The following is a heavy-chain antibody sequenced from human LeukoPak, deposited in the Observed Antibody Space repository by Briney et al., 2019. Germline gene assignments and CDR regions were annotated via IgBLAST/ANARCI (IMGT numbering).Heavy chain of an antibody. D-gene: IGHD5-12*01. CDR3: ARNPSGYDWACVDY. CDR2: IYSSGST. Sequence: SETLSLTCTVSGGSISSSYYYWGWIRQPPGKGLEWIGSIYSSGSTYYNPSLKSRVTISVDTSKNQFSLKLTSVTAADTAVYYCARNPSGYDWACVDYWGQGTLLTVSS. V-gene: IGHV4-39*01. J-gene: IGHJ4*02. CDR1: GGSISSSYYY.